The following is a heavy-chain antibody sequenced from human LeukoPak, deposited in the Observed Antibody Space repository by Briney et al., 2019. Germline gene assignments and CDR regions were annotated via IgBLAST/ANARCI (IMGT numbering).Heavy chain of an antibody. V-gene: IGHV1-18*04. Sequence: GASVKVSCKASGYTFTSYGISWVRQAPGQGLEWMGWISAYNGDTNYAQKLQGRVTMTTDTSTSTAYMELRSLRPDDTAVYYCARDRRSGGLKGSNWFDPWGQGTLVTVSS. CDR1: GYTFTSYG. J-gene: IGHJ5*02. CDR3: ARDRRSGGLKGSNWFDP. D-gene: IGHD3-10*01. CDR2: ISAYNGDT.